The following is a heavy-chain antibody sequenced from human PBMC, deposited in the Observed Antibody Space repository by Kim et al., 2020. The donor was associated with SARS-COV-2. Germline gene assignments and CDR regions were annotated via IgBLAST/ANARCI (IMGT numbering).Heavy chain of an antibody. CDR1: GFTFSSYG. D-gene: IGHD3-16*01. CDR3: AKGPPLGGDYYYYGMDV. Sequence: GGSLRLSCAASGFTFSSYGMHWVRQAPGKGLEWVAVISYDGSNKYYADSVKGRFTISRDNSKNTLYLQMNSLRAEDTAVYYCAKGPPLGGDYYYYGMDVWGQGNTVTVSS. J-gene: IGHJ6*02. V-gene: IGHV3-30*18. CDR2: ISYDGSNK.